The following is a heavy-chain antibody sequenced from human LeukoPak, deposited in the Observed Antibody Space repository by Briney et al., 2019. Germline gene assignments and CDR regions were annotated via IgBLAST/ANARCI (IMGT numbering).Heavy chain of an antibody. D-gene: IGHD3-10*01. CDR3: ARQTMVRGVTPYYFDY. Sequence: PSETLSLTCAVYGGSFSGYYWSWIRQPPGKGLEWIGEINHSGRTNYNPSLKSRVTISVDTSENQFSLKLRSMTAADAAVYYCARQTMVRGVTPYYFDYWGQGTLVTVSS. V-gene: IGHV4-34*01. CDR1: GGSFSGYY. J-gene: IGHJ4*02. CDR2: INHSGRT.